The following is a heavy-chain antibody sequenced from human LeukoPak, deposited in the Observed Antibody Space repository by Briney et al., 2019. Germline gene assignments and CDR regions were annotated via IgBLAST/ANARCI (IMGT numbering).Heavy chain of an antibody. V-gene: IGHV3-48*01. Sequence: PGGSLTLSCAVSGLTFSIYSMNWVRHAPEGGREWLSYNSSSSSTIYDADSVKSRFTISRDNAKKALYRQMHSQRAEDTAVYYCARGDGSPQLDYWGQGTLVTVSS. CDR1: GLTFSIYS. CDR3: ARGDGSPQLDY. D-gene: IGHD3-10*01. J-gene: IGHJ4*02. CDR2: NSSSSSTI.